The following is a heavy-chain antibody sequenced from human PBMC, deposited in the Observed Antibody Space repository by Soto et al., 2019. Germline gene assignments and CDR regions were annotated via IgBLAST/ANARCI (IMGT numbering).Heavy chain of an antibody. CDR3: AYRRMSTGTPWYNWFDP. D-gene: IGHD1-1*01. V-gene: IGHV1-69*06. CDR2: IIPIFGTA. CDR1: GGTFSSYA. J-gene: IGHJ5*02. Sequence: QVQLVQSGAEVKKPGSSVKVSCKASGGTFSSYAISWVRQAPGQGLEWMGGIIPIFGTANYAQKFQGRVTITADKSTSTAYMELSSLRSEDTAVYYCAYRRMSTGTPWYNWFDPWGQGTLVTVSS.